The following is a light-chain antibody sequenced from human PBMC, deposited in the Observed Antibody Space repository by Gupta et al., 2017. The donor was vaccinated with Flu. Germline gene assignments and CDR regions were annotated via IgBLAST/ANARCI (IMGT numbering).Light chain of an antibody. Sequence: QSVLTQPPSVSAAPGQKVTISCSGSSSNIGNNYVSWYQQLPGTAPNLLIYENNKRPSGIPDRFSGSKSGTSATLGITGLQTGDEADYYCGTLDSSLSAYVFGSGTKVTVL. CDR2: ENN. V-gene: IGLV1-51*02. J-gene: IGLJ1*01. CDR3: GTLDSSLSAYV. CDR1: SSNIGNNY.